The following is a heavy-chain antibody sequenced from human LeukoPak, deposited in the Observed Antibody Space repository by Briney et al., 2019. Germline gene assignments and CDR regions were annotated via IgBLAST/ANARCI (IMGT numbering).Heavy chain of an antibody. CDR1: GFSFSSYW. CDR2: IKQDGNEK. CDR3: ARDSIIPGGTGSSDC. D-gene: IGHD1-14*01. J-gene: IGHJ4*02. Sequence: GGSLRLSCAASGFSFSSYWMSWVRQAPGKGLEWVGNIKQDGNEKYYVDSVKGRFTISRDNAMNSLYLQMNSLRAEDTAVYYCARDSIIPGGTGSSDCWGQGTLVTVSS. V-gene: IGHV3-7*01.